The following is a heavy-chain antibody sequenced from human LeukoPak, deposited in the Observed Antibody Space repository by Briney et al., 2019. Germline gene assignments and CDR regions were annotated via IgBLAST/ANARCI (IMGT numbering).Heavy chain of an antibody. CDR3: ARDHGTTVTTQKPYNYYYYYYMDV. D-gene: IGHD4-17*01. Sequence: ASVKVSCKASGYTFTDYNVYWVRQAPGQGPEWMGWIQPKSGGTIYAQRFQGRVTMTRDRSISTAYMELSSLRYDDTAVYYCARDHGTTVTTQKPYNYYYYYYMDVWGKGTTVTVSS. V-gene: IGHV1-2*02. CDR1: GYTFTDYN. CDR2: IQPKSGGT. J-gene: IGHJ6*03.